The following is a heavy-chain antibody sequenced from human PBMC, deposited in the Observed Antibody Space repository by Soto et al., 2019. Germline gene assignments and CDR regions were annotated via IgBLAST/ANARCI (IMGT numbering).Heavy chain of an antibody. CDR2: MNTNSGNT. V-gene: IGHV1-8*01. CDR1: GYTFTSYD. CDR3: ARTLYGANVDY. D-gene: IGHD4-17*01. J-gene: IGHJ4*02. Sequence: QVQLVQSGAEVKKPGASVKVSCKASGYTFTSYDINWVRQATGQGLEWMGWMNTNSGNTGHAQKFQGRVTMPRNPYINTAYMALSSLRSEDTAVYYCARTLYGANVDYWGQGPLVTVSS.